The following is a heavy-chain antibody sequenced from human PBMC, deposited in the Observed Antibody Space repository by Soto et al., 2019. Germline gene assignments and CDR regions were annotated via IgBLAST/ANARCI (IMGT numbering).Heavy chain of an antibody. CDR3: AKGYSSSWTPGDY. V-gene: IGHV3-30*18. CDR1: GFTFSSYG. J-gene: IGHJ4*02. D-gene: IGHD6-13*01. Sequence: QVQLVESGGGVVQPGRSLRLSCAASGFTFSSYGMHWVRQAPGKGLEWVAVISYDGSNKYYADSVKGRFTISRDNSKNTLYLQMNSLRADDTAVYYCAKGYSSSWTPGDYWGQGTLVTVSS. CDR2: ISYDGSNK.